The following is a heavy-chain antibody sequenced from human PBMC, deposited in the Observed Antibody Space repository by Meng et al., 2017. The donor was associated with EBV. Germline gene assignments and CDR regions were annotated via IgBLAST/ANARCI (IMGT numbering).Heavy chain of an antibody. V-gene: IGHV1-69*06. CDR2: IIPIFGTA. CDR3: ARAEIAAAGRLDY. D-gene: IGHD6-13*01. J-gene: IGHJ4*02. CDR1: GGTFSSYA. Sequence: QGEVVQCGAVVKKPGSSVKVSCKASGGTFSSYAISWVRQAPGQGLEWMGGIIPIFGTANYAQKFQGRVTITADKSTSTAYMELSSLRSEDTAVYYCARAEIAAAGRLDYWGQGTLVTVFS.